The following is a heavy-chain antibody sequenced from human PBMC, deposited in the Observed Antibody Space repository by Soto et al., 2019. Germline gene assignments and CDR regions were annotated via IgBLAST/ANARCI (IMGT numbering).Heavy chain of an antibody. CDR3: ARCYCSVGSCYSCWHFDL. CDR1: GYTFTNYG. Sequence: QVQLVQSGSEVKKPGASVKVSCKASGYTFTNYGMSWVRQAPGQGLEWMGWNSAYNGNTNHAQNFQGRVTMTTDTSTNTAYMGLRSLRSDDTAVYYCARCYCSVGSCYSCWHFDLWGRGALVTVSS. J-gene: IGHJ2*01. D-gene: IGHD2-15*01. V-gene: IGHV1-18*01. CDR2: NSAYNGNT.